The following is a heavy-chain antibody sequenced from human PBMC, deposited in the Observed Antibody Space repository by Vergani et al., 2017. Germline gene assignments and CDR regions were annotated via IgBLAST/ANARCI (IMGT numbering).Heavy chain of an antibody. Sequence: QVQLVQSGAEVKKPGSSVKVSCKASGGTFSSYAISWVRQAPGQGLEWMGRIIPILGIANYAQKFQGRFTITAYKSTSTAYMELSSLRSEDTAVYYCAREVRYYYDSRGYLHGGFDYWGQGTLVTVSS. D-gene: IGHD3-22*01. J-gene: IGHJ4*02. CDR2: IIPILGIA. CDR3: AREVRYYYDSRGYLHGGFDY. CDR1: GGTFSSYA. V-gene: IGHV1-69*04.